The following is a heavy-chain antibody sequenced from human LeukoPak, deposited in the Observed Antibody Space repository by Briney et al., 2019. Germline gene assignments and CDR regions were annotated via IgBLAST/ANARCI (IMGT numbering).Heavy chain of an antibody. J-gene: IGHJ4*02. D-gene: IGHD2-15*01. Sequence: ASVKVSFKASGYTFTIYGISWVRQAPGQGLEWMGWISAYNGNTNYAQKLQGRVTMTTDTSTSTAYMELRSLRSDDTAVYYCARDRGVVVVAATWDYWGQGTLVTVSS. CDR2: ISAYNGNT. CDR1: GYTFTIYG. CDR3: ARDRGVVVVAATWDY. V-gene: IGHV1-18*01.